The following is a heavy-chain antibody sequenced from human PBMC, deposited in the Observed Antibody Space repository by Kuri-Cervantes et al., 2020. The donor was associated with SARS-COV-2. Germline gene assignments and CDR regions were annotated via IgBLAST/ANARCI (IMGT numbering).Heavy chain of an antibody. J-gene: IGHJ4*02. CDR3: ARMGDGYDFEY. Sequence: SGPTLVKPTETLTVTCTISGFSLNTNGNRVSWIRQTPGKALEWLARIDWDDDKFCSTSLKSRLIISKDTSKNQVVLTLTNVDPGDTGTYYCARMGDGYDFEYWGQGTVVTVSS. V-gene: IGHV2-70*04. CDR1: GFSLNTNGNR. CDR2: IDWDDDK. D-gene: IGHD5-24*01.